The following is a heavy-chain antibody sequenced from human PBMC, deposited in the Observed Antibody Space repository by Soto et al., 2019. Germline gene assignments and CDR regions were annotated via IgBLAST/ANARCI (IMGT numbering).Heavy chain of an antibody. CDR1: GFDFTYYA. J-gene: IGHJ4*02. V-gene: IGHV3-30*18. D-gene: IGHD1-26*01. CDR3: AKDEGVGGTLGLFDY. Sequence: QVPLVESGGGAVQPGESLRLSCVASGFDFTYYAMHWVRQAPGKGLESVAVMSSDGSKIHHTDSVKGRFNISRDNSKNTQYLRMNSLRKEDTAVYFCAKDEGVGGTLGLFDYWGQGTLVSVSS. CDR2: MSSDGSKI.